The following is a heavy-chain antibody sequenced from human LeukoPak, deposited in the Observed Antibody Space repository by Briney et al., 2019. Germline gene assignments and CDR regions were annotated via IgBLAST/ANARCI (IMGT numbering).Heavy chain of an antibody. CDR2: IYYSGST. CDR3: ARGHYGGGFDP. J-gene: IGHJ5*02. V-gene: IGHV4-39*01. D-gene: IGHD4-23*01. CDR1: GGSISSSSYY. Sequence: SETLSLTCTVSGGSISSSSYYWGWIRQSPGKGLEWIGSIYYSGSTYYNPSLKSRVTISVDTSKNQFSLKLSSVTAADTAVYYCARGHYGGGFDPWGQGTLVTVSS.